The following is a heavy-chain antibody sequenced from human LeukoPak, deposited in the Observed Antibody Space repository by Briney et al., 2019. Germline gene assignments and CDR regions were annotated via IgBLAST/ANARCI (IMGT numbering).Heavy chain of an antibody. CDR3: ATNGIY. CDR1: GGSFSGYY. V-gene: IGHV4-59*10. D-gene: IGHD1-1*01. Sequence: LETPSLTCAVYGGSFSGYYWSWIRQPPGKGLEWIGRIYTSGSTNYNPSLKSRVTMSVDTSKNQFSLKLSSVTAADTAVYYCATNGIYWGQGTLVTVSS. J-gene: IGHJ4*02. CDR2: IYTSGST.